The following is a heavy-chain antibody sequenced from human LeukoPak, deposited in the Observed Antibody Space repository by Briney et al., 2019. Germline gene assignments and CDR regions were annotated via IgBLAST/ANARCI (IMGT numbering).Heavy chain of an antibody. CDR1: GFTFSSYW. CDR2: IKQDGSEK. CDR3: ARDPIAAAGITFDY. V-gene: IGHV3-7*03. Sequence: PGGSLRLSCAASGFTFSSYWMSWVRQAPGKGLEWVANIKQDGSEKYYVDSVKGRFTISRDNAKNSLYLQMNSLRAEDTAVYYCARDPIAAAGITFDYWGQGTLVTVSS. D-gene: IGHD6-13*01. J-gene: IGHJ4*02.